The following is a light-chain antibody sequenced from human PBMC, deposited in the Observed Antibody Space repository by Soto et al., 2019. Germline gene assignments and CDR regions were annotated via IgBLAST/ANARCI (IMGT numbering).Light chain of an antibody. CDR3: QQYNSYSS. CDR2: KAS. CDR1: QSIGSW. Sequence: DIQMTQSPSTLSASVGDRVTITCRASQSIGSWLAWFQQKPGKAPKVLIYKASSLESGVPSRFSGSGSGTEFTLTISTLQPDDFATYYCQQYNSYSSFGHGTKVEIK. J-gene: IGKJ1*01. V-gene: IGKV1-5*03.